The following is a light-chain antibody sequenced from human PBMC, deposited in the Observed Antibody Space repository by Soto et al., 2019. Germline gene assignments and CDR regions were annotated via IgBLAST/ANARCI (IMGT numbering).Light chain of an antibody. V-gene: IGKV3-15*01. CDR3: QRYNNWPLT. J-gene: IGKJ4*01. CDR1: QGLGST. Sequence: EIVLTQSPAALSVSPGERVTLSCRASQGLGSTLAWYQQKPGQTPRLLIYDSSTRAIGIPTRFSGSRSGTEFTLTINGLQSEDFAVYYCQRYNNWPLTFGGGTKVDIK. CDR2: DSS.